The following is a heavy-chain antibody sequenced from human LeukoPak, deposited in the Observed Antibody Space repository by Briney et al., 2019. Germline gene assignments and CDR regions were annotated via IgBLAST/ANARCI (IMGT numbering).Heavy chain of an antibody. J-gene: IGHJ4*02. D-gene: IGHD1-26*01. Sequence: ASVKVSCKASGYTFTSYGISWVRQAPGQGLEWMGWISAYNGNTNYAQKLQGRVTMTTDTSTSTAYMELRSLRSDDTAVYYCARDPKRGSYHLHFDYWGQGTLVTVSS. CDR2: ISAYNGNT. V-gene: IGHV1-18*01. CDR3: ARDPKRGSYHLHFDY. CDR1: GYTFTSYG.